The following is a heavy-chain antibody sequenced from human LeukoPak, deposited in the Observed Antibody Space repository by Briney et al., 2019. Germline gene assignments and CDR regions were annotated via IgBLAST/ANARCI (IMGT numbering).Heavy chain of an antibody. CDR3: AREGSWRPVTTGAFDI. J-gene: IGHJ3*02. V-gene: IGHV3-48*01. D-gene: IGHD4-17*01. CDR1: GFTFSSYA. CDR2: IDARSGIT. Sequence: GGSLRLSCAASGFTFSSYAMNWVRQAPGKGPEWVSYIDARSGITYYADSVQGRFTISRDNAKESVFLQMNSLRAEDTAVYYCAREGSWRPVTTGAFDIWGQGTMVTVSS.